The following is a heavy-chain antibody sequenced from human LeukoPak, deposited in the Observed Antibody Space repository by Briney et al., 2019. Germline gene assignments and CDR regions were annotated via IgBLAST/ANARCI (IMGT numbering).Heavy chain of an antibody. Sequence: ASVTVSCKASGYTFTSYGISWVRQAPGQGLEWMGWISAYNGNTNYAQKLQGRVTMTTDTSTSTAYMELRSLRSDDTAVYYCARAVSYDSSGVYYYYMDVWGKGTTVTVSS. CDR2: ISAYNGNT. J-gene: IGHJ6*03. CDR3: ARAVSYDSSGVYYYYMDV. CDR1: GYTFTSYG. V-gene: IGHV1-18*01. D-gene: IGHD3-22*01.